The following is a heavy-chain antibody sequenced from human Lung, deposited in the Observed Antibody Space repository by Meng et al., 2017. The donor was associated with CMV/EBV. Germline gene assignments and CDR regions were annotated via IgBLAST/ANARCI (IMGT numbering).Heavy chain of an antibody. Sequence: GGSLRLXCAASGFTVSRNYMGWVRQAPGKGLEWVSVIYGSGTTNYPDFVKGRFTISRDNSRNTVYLQMNSLRAEDTAVYFCARGADTPMVLPPDFWGQGSLVXVSS. CDR1: GFTVSRNY. J-gene: IGHJ4*02. CDR3: ARGADTPMVLPPDF. CDR2: IYGSGTT. V-gene: IGHV3-66*02. D-gene: IGHD5-18*01.